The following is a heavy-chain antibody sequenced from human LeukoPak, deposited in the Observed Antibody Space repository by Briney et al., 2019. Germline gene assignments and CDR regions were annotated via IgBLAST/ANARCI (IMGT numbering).Heavy chain of an antibody. D-gene: IGHD4-17*01. CDR2: IYYSGRT. V-gene: IGHV4-59*01. J-gene: IGHJ4*02. CDR3: ERDYGDYVVDY. Sequence: SETLSLTCTVSGGSISSYYWSWIRQPPGRGLEWIGDIYYSGRTNYNPSLKSRVTISVDTSKNQLSLKLSSVTAADTAVYYCERDYGDYVVDYWGQGTLVTVSS. CDR1: GGSISSYY.